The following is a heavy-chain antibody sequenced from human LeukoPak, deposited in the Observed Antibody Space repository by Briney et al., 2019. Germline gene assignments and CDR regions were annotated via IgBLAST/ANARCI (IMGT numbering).Heavy chain of an antibody. CDR3: AKDRDCSGGSCYESD. J-gene: IGHJ4*02. V-gene: IGHV3-23*01. CDR1: GFTFSDYA. Sequence: GGSLRLSGAASGFTFSDYAMTWVRQAPGKGLEWVSAISGSGGSTFYADSVKGRFTISRDNSKNTLHLQMNSLRAEDTAVYYCAKDRDCSGGSCYESDWGQGTLVTVSS. D-gene: IGHD2-15*01. CDR2: ISGSGGST.